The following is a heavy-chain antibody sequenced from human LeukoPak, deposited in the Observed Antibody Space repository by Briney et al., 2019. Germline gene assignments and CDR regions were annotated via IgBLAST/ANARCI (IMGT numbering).Heavy chain of an antibody. CDR3: AKVPGKWELVDY. V-gene: IGHV3-30*02. J-gene: IGHJ4*02. CDR2: IRFDGSNQ. Sequence: GGSLRLSCAASGFTFRSYGMQWVRQAPGKGLEWVAFIRFDGSNQYYADSVKGRFTISRDNSKNTLYLQMNSLRTEDTAVYYCAKVPGKWELVDYWGQGTLVSVSS. CDR1: GFTFRSYG. D-gene: IGHD1-26*01.